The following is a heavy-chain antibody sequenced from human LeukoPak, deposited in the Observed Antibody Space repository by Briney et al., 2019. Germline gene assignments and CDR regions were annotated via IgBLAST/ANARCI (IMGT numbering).Heavy chain of an antibody. CDR1: GGSISSSSYY. J-gene: IGHJ4*02. Sequence: SETLSLTCTVSGGSISSSSYYWGWIRQPPGKGLEWIGSIYYSGGTYYNPSLKSRVTISVDTSKNQFSLKLSSVTAADTAVYYCARAPGIFGVYFDYWGQGTLVTVSS. CDR3: ARAPGIFGVYFDY. V-gene: IGHV4-39*07. D-gene: IGHD3-3*01. CDR2: IYYSGGT.